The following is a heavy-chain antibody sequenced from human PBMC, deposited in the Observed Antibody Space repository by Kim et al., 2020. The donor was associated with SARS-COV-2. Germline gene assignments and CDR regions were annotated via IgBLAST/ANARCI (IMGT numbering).Heavy chain of an antibody. V-gene: IGHV4-31*03. J-gene: IGHJ3*02. CDR1: GGSISSGGYY. CDR3: ARDHEKRFDI. CDR2: IYYSGST. Sequence: SETLSLTCTVSGGSISSGGYYWSWIRQHPGKGLEWIGYIYYSGSTYYNPSLKSRVTISVDTSKNQFSLKLSSVTAADTAVYYCARDHEKRFDIWGQGTMVTVSS.